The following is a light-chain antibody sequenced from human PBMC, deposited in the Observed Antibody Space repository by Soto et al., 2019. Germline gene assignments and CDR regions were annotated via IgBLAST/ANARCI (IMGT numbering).Light chain of an antibody. CDR2: AAS. Sequence: ILMTQSPSSLSAFVGDRVTITCRASQDIGNFLAWYQQKPGKVPKLLIYAASTLQSGVPSRFSCSGSGTDFTLTISSLQPDDVATYYCQKCKVAPFTFGGGTKVDIK. CDR1: QDIGNF. CDR3: QKCKVAPFT. V-gene: IGKV1-27*01. J-gene: IGKJ4*01.